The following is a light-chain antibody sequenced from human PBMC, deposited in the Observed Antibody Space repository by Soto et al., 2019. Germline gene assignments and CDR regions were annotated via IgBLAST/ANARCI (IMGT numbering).Light chain of an antibody. J-gene: IGKJ5*01. CDR2: DAS. V-gene: IGKV3-11*01. CDR1: QSVSSY. CDR3: QQRSNWPLIT. Sequence: EIVLTQSPATLSLSPGESATLSCRASQSVSSYLAWYQQKPGQAPRLLIYDASNRATGIPARFSGSGSGTDFTLTISSLEPEDFAVHYCQQRSNWPLITFGQGTRREIK.